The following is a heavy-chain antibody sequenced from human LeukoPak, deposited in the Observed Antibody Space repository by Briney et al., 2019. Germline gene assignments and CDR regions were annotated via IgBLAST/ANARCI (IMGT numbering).Heavy chain of an antibody. CDR2: IYSGST. CDR1: GASITSSY. CDR3: ARDGYGSGSYGWFDP. Sequence: SETLSLTCSVSGASITSSYWSWIRQTPGKGLEWIGNIYSGSTNYNPSFESRVIVSLDTSKNQFSLRLTSVTAADTALYYCARDGYGSGSYGWFDPWGQGTLVTVSS. D-gene: IGHD3-10*01. J-gene: IGHJ5*02. V-gene: IGHV4-59*01.